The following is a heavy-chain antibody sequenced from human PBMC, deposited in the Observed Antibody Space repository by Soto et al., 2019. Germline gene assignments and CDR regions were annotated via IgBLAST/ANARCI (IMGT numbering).Heavy chain of an antibody. Sequence: VQLVQSGTEVKEPGSSVKVSCKASGGIFSGYAFGWVRQAPGQGLEWMGGIIPVVGSTDYAQKFQGRVTITADESTTTAYLGLSGLRAEDTAVYYCASRNSGSAYEEGSHDGLDVWGQGTTVTVSS. J-gene: IGHJ6*02. CDR3: ASRNSGSAYEEGSHDGLDV. D-gene: IGHD3-10*01. CDR1: GGIFSGYA. CDR2: IIPVVGST. V-gene: IGHV1-69*01.